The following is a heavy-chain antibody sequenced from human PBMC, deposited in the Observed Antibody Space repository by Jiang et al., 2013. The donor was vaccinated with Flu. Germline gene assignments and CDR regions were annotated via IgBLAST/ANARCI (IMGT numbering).Heavy chain of an antibody. J-gene: IGHJ4*02. CDR2: IYYSGST. CDR1: GGSISSYY. CDR3: ARLNTAMVTAEYDY. D-gene: IGHD5-18*01. Sequence: GSGLVKPSETLSLTCTVSGGSISSYYWSWIRQPPGKGLEWIGYIYYSGSTNYNPSLKSRVTISVDTSKNQFSLKLSSVTAADTAVYYCARLNTAMVTAEYDYWGQGTLVTVSS. V-gene: IGHV4-59*08.